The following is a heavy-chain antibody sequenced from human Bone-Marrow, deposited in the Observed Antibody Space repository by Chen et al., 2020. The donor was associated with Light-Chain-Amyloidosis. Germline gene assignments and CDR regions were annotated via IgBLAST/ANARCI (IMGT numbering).Heavy chain of an antibody. V-gene: IGHV3-9*01. J-gene: IGHJ3*02. CDR1: GFTFGDYA. Sequence: EIQLVESGGGLVQPGRSLRLSCAASGFTFGDYAMHWVRLAPGRGLEWVSGISWNSGYIAYAASVKGRFTISRDNANNFLYLQMNSLRAEDTAMYYCVRHLGAWDDRDAFDIWGQGTMVTVSS. D-gene: IGHD1-1*01. CDR2: ISWNSGYI. CDR3: VRHLGAWDDRDAFDI.